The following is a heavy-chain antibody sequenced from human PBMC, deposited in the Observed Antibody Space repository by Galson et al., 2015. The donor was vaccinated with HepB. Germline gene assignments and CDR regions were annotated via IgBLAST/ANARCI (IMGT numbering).Heavy chain of an antibody. J-gene: IGHJ4*02. CDR1: GFTFDDYT. CDR3: AKDNGSGWYPQSYYFDY. V-gene: IGHV3-43*01. CDR2: ISWDGGCT. Sequence: SLRLSCAASGFTFDDYTMHWVRQAPGKGLEWVSLISWDGGCTYYADSVKGRFTISRDNSKNSLYLQMNSLRTEDTALYYCAKDNGSGWYPQSYYFDYWGQGTLVTVSS. D-gene: IGHD6-19*01.